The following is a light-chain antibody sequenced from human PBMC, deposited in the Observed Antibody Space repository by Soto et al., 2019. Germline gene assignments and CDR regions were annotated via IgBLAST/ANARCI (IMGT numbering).Light chain of an antibody. CDR3: SSFTGTGTVM. Sequence: QSALTQPASVSGSPGQSFTISCTGTSSDVGAHHSVSWYLQHPGKAPKLIIFDVSNRPSGVSNRFSGSKSGNTASLTISGLHAEDDADYYCSSFTGTGTVMFGGGTKLTVL. CDR2: DVS. CDR1: SSDVGAHHS. V-gene: IGLV2-14*03. J-gene: IGLJ3*02.